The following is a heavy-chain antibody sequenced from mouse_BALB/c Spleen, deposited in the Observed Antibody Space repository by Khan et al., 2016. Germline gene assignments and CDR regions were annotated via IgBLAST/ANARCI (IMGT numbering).Heavy chain of an antibody. J-gene: IGHJ4*01. Sequence: VQLQQSGAELVKPGASVKLSCTASGFNIKDTYMHWVKQRPEQGLEWLGRIDPANGNTKYDPKFQGKATITADTSSNTAYLQLSSLTSEDTAVYYCDRSNYCNYEEGYTMDYWGQGTSVTVSS. V-gene: IGHV14-3*02. CDR1: GFNIKDTY. CDR3: DRSNYCNYEEGYTMDY. CDR2: IDPANGNT. D-gene: IGHD2-1*01.